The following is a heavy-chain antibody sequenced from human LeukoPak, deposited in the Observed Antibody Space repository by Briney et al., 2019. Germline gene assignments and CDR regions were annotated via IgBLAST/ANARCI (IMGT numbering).Heavy chain of an antibody. CDR2: IYHSGST. D-gene: IGHD2-2*01. J-gene: IGHJ4*02. CDR1: GGSISSSNW. Sequence: SGTLSLTCAVSGGSISSSNWWSWVRQPPVKGLEWIGEIYHSGSTNYNPSLKSRVTISVDTSKNQFSLKLSSVTAADTAVYYCARRGDCSSTSCYSQYYFDYWGQGTLVTVSS. CDR3: ARRGDCSSTSCYSQYYFDY. V-gene: IGHV4-4*02.